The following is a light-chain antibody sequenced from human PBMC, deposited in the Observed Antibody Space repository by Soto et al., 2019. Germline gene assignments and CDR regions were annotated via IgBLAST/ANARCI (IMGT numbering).Light chain of an antibody. V-gene: IGLV2-8*01. CDR2: EVT. CDR3: SSYAGSNNVL. CDR1: RTDIGGYNY. J-gene: IGLJ3*02. Sequence: QSVLTQPASVSGSLGQSITISCTGTRTDIGGYNYVSWYQQYPGKAPKLIIYEVTKRPSGVPDRFSGSKSGNTASLTVSGLQADDEADYYCSSYAGSNNVLFGGGTKVTVL.